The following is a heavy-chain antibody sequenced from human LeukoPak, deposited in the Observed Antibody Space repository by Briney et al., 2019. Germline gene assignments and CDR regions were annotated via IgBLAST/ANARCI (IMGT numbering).Heavy chain of an antibody. V-gene: IGHV3-23*01. CDR1: GLTFSSYA. J-gene: IGHJ4*02. D-gene: IGHD5-18*01. CDR2: ISGSGGST. CDR3: AKDTSWIPIEGFDY. Sequence: PGGSLRLSCAASGLTFSSYAMSWVRQAPGKGLEWVSAISGSGGSTYYADSVKGRFTISRDNSKNTLYLQMNSLRAEDTAVYYCAKDTSWIPIEGFDYWGQGTLVTVSS.